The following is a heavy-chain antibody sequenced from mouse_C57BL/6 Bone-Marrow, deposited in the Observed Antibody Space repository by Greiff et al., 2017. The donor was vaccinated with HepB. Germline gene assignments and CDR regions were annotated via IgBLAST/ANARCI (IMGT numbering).Heavy chain of an antibody. J-gene: IGHJ4*01. Sequence: VQLVESGPELVKPGASVKISCKASGYAFSSSWMNWVKQRPGKGLEWIGRIYPGDGDTNYNGKFKGKATLTADKSSSTAYMQLSSLTSEDSAVYFCARWGNYYGYAMGYWGQGTSVTVSS. CDR1: GYAFSSSW. V-gene: IGHV1-82*01. CDR2: IYPGDGDT. CDR3: ARWGNYYGYAMGY. D-gene: IGHD1-1*01.